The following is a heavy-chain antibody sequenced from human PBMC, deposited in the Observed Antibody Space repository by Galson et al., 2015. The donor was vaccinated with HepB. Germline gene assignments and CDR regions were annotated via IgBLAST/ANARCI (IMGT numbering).Heavy chain of an antibody. CDR1: GYTFTGYY. D-gene: IGHD2-21*02. Sequence: SVKVSCKASGYTFTGYYMHWVRQAPGQGLEWMGRINPNSGGTNYAQKFQSRVTMTRDTSISTAYMELSRLRSDDTAVYYCARDGGGDYDSDYYSGMDVCGPGTTVTVSS. V-gene: IGHV1-2*06. J-gene: IGHJ6*02. CDR3: ARDGGGDYDSDYYSGMDV. CDR2: INPNSGGT.